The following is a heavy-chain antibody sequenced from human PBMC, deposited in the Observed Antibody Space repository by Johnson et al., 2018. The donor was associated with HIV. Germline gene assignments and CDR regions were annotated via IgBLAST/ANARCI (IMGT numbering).Heavy chain of an antibody. CDR2: IRSIAYGGTT. Sequence: VQLVESGGGLVQPGRSLRLSCIGSGFTFGDYAFSWFRQAQGKGPAWVGFIRSIAYGGTTEYAASVKDRFPISRNDSKTIAYLQMLNLKIEDTAVYYCARVPRKGFRPDAFDIWGQGTVVTVSS. V-gene: IGHV3-49*03. D-gene: IGHD3-3*01. CDR1: GFTFGDYA. CDR3: ARVPRKGFRPDAFDI. J-gene: IGHJ3*02.